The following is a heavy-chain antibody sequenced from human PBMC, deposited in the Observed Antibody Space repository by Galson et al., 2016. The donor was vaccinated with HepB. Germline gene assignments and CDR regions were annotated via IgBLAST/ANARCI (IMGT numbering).Heavy chain of an antibody. CDR1: GFTFSSYA. CDR2: ILYDGSIK. J-gene: IGHJ4*02. V-gene: IGHV3-30-3*01. CDR3: ARDQGLGDGYNYAFDY. D-gene: IGHD5-24*01. Sequence: SLRLSCAASGFTFSSYAMHWVRQAPGKGLEWVTIILYDGSIKYYADSVKGRFTIYRDNSKNTLYLQMNSLRPEETAVYYCARDQGLGDGYNYAFDYWGQGTLGTVSS.